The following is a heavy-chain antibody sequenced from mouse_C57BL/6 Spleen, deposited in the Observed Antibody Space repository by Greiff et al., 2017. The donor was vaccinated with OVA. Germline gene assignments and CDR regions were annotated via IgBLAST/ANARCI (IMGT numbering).Heavy chain of an antibody. CDR2: IRSKSSNYAT. D-gene: IGHD2-3*01. V-gene: IGHV10-3*01. CDR3: VRDESRGGYSYAMDY. J-gene: IGHJ4*01. Sequence: EVQRVESGGGLVQPKGSLKLSCAASGFTFNTYAMHWVRQAPGKGLEWVARIRSKSSNYATYYADSVKDRFTISRDDSQSMLYLQMNNLKTEDTAMYYCVRDESRGGYSYAMDYWGQGTSVTVSS. CDR1: GFTFNTYA.